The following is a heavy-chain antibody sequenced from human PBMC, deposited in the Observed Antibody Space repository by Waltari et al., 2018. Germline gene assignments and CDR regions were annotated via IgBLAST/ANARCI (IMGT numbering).Heavy chain of an antibody. D-gene: IGHD3-9*01. CDR1: GESFSDDF. CDR3: ARRRGYFRGPNWFDP. CDR2: INHSGNT. V-gene: IGHV4-34*02. Sequence: QVQLQQWGAGLLKPSETLSPTCAVSGESFSDDFCGWIRQPPGKGLEWIGEINHSGNTNYDPSLKSRVTISIDTSKKQFSLNLSSVTAADTAVYYCARRRGYFRGPNWFDPWGQGTLVTVSS. J-gene: IGHJ5*02.